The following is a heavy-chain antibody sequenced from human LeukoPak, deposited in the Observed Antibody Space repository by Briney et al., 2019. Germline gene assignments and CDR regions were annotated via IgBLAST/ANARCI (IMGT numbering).Heavy chain of an antibody. J-gene: IGHJ6*02. CDR2: INPSGGST. CDR1: GGTFSSYA. CDR3: ARDGNCNDADTAMATPYYYYGMDV. D-gene: IGHD5-18*01. Sequence: GASVKVSCKASGGTFSSYAISWVRQAPGQGLEWMGIINPSGGSTSYAQKFQGRVTMTRDTSTSTVYMELSSLRSEDTAVYYCARDGNCNDADTAMATPYYYYGMDVWGQGTTVTVSS. V-gene: IGHV1-46*01.